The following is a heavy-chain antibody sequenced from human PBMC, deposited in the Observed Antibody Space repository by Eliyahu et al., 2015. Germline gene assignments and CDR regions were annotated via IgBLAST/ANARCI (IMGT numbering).Heavy chain of an antibody. CDR2: IXXAGNSI. Sequence: EVQLVESGGGLVQPGGSLRLXCAASGFXFSRXXMHWVRQAPGKGLVWVSRIXXAGNSISXADSVKGRFTISRDNAKDTLYPQMNSLRAEDTASYYCIRDGTAAVGMYSYNGMDVWGQGTTVTVSS. J-gene: IGHJ6*02. CDR1: GFXFSRXX. D-gene: IGHD6-13*01. CDR3: IRDGTAAVGMYSYNGMDV. V-gene: IGHV3-74*01.